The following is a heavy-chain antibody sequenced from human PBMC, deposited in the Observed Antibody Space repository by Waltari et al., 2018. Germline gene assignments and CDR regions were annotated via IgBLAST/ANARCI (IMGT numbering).Heavy chain of an antibody. CDR1: GFTFSSFE. D-gene: IGHD6-13*01. Sequence: EVQLVESGGGLVQPRGSLRLSCAASGFTFSSFEMNWVRQAPGKGLEWVSYISSSGSTIYYADSVKGRFTISRDNAKNSLYLQMNSLRAKDTAVYYCERGQQQQDFDYWGQGTLVTVSS. V-gene: IGHV3-48*03. CDR2: ISSSGSTI. J-gene: IGHJ4*02. CDR3: ERGQQQQDFDY.